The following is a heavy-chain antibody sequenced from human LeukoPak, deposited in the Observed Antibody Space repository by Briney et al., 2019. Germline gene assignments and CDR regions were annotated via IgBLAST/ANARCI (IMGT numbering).Heavy chain of an antibody. J-gene: IGHJ6*02. CDR3: ARNNGMDV. V-gene: IGHV3-7*03. CDR1: GFTFSSYW. CDR2: VNRDGSET. Sequence: GGSLRLSCAASGFTFSSYWMSRVRQVPGRGPEWVANVNRDGSETYYLDSVKGRFTISKDNAKNSLYLQMNSLRAEDTALYHCARNNGMDVWGQGTTVIVSS.